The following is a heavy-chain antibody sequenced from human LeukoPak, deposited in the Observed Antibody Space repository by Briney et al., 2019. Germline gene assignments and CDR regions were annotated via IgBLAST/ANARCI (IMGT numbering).Heavy chain of an antibody. Sequence: GGSLRLSCAASGFTFSSYAMSWVRQAPGKGLEWVSSISGSGGSTYYADSVKGRFTISRDNSKNTLYMQMNSLRAKDTAVYYCAKDWTGTKPFDLWGRGTLVTVSS. CDR3: AKDWTGTKPFDL. J-gene: IGHJ2*01. CDR2: ISGSGGST. CDR1: GFTFSSYA. V-gene: IGHV3-23*01. D-gene: IGHD3/OR15-3a*01.